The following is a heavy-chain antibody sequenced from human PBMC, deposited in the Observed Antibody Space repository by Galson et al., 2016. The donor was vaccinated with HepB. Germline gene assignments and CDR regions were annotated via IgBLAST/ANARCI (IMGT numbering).Heavy chain of an antibody. J-gene: IGHJ4*02. V-gene: IGHV3-33*01. Sequence: SLRLSCAASGYTFSDYGMHWVRQAPGKGLEWVAVIWYDGSNKYYADSVKGRFTISRDNSKNTLYLQMNSLRAEDTAVYYCARDDYSGTKKAHFDYWGQGTLVTVSS. CDR2: IWYDGSNK. CDR1: GYTFSDYG. CDR3: ARDDYSGTKKAHFDY. D-gene: IGHD1-1*01.